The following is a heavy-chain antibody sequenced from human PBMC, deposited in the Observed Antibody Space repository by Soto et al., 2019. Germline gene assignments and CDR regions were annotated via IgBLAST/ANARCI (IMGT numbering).Heavy chain of an antibody. J-gene: IGHJ6*02. CDR1: GFTFSMYW. CDR3: VRDQLILPAEDFYSGVDV. CDR2: IKQDGGEK. Sequence: EVQLVESGGGSVQPGESLRLSCVASGFTFSMYWMSWVRQGPGKGLEWVARIKQDGGEKYYVYSVKGRFTVSRDNAKNSLDLQWHSLSADDAAMYYCVRDQLILPAEDFYSGVDVWGQGTTVTVSS. V-gene: IGHV3-7*03.